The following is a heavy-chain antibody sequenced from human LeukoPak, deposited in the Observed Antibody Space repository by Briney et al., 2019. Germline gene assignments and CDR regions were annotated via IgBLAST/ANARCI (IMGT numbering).Heavy chain of an antibody. D-gene: IGHD2-21*01. CDR1: GYSISSGYY. V-gene: IGHV4-38-2*02. CDR2: IYRSGGT. CDR3: ARHDIVGSSAWIHAFDF. J-gene: IGHJ3*01. Sequence: SETLSLTCSVSGYSISSGYYWGWIRQSPVKGLEWIGNIYRSGGTYYNPSLKSRVTISVDTSKNQFSLKLISVTAADTAVYYCARHDIVGSSAWIHAFDFWGQGTMVTVSS.